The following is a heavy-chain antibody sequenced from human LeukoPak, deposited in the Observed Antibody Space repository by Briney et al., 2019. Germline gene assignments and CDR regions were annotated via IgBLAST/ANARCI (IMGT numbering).Heavy chain of an antibody. Sequence: ASVKVSCKASGYTFTSYGISWVRQAPGQGLEWMGWISAYNGNTNYAQKLQGRVTMTTDTSTSTAYMELRSLRSDDTAVYYCAKARINGGWYYNPNGYYFDYWGQGTLVTVSS. D-gene: IGHD6-19*01. CDR1: GYTFTSYG. CDR3: AKARINGGWYYNPNGYYFDY. CDR2: ISAYNGNT. J-gene: IGHJ4*02. V-gene: IGHV1-18*01.